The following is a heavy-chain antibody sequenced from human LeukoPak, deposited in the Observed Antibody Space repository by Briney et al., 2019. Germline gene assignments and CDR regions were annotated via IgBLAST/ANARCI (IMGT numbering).Heavy chain of an antibody. CDR3: TPSPGIAVAGTNWFDP. D-gene: IGHD6-19*01. CDR1: GFTFSGSA. J-gene: IGHJ5*02. Sequence: GGSLRLSCAASGFTFSGSAMPWVRQASGKGLEWVGRIRSKANSYATAYAASVKGRFTISRDDSKNTAYLQMNSLKTEDTAVYYCTPSPGIAVAGTNWFDPWGQGTLVTVSS. CDR2: IRSKANSYAT. V-gene: IGHV3-73*01.